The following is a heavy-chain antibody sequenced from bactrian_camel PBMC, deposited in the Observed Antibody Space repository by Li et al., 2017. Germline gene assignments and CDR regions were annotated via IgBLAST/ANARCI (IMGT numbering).Heavy chain of an antibody. D-gene: IGHD5*01. CDR2: ISTGIVSGAESA. CDR1: GFTFSTRV. J-gene: IGHJ4*01. Sequence: VQLVESGGRLVQPGGSLRLSCVASGFTFSTRVMNWVRQTPGKGLEWVSGISTGIVSGAESAYYADPVKGRLTISRDNAENLLYLQLNSLKTDDTGMYYCAKSLGTDWPGSFADWGQGTQVTVS. V-gene: IGHV3S40*01. CDR3: AKSLGTDWPGSFAD.